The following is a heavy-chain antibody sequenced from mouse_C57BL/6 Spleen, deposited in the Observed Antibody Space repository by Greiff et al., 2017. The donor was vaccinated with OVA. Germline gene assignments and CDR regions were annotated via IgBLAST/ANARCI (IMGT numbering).Heavy chain of an antibody. V-gene: IGHV1-7*01. Sequence: VQLQQSGAELAKPGASVKLSCKASGYTFTSYWMHWVKQRPGQGLEWIGYINPSSGYTKSNQKLKDKATLTADKSSSSAYRQLSSLTYEDSAVYYCARMGTRAMDYWGQGTSVTVSS. CDR2: INPSSGYT. CDR3: ARMGTRAMDY. J-gene: IGHJ4*01. CDR1: GYTFTSYW. D-gene: IGHD3-3*01.